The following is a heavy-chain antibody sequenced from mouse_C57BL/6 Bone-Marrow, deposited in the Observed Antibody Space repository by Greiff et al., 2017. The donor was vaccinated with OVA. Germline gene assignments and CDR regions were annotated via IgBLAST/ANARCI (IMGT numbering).Heavy chain of an antibody. CDR2: IRLKSDNYAT. V-gene: IGHV6-3*01. J-gene: IGHJ2*01. CDR1: GFTFSNYW. CDR3: GVTTVTDY. D-gene: IGHD1-2*01. Sequence: DVKLQESGGGLVQPGGSMKLSCVASGFTFSNYWMNWVRQSPEKGLEWVAQIRLKSDNYATHYAESVKGRFTISRDDSKSSVYLQLNNLRAEDTGIYYCGVTTVTDYWGQGTTLTVSS.